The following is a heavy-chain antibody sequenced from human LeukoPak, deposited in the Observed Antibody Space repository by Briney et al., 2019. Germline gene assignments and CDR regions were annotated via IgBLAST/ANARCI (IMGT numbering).Heavy chain of an antibody. CDR1: GFTFSSYD. D-gene: IGHD2-8*02. V-gene: IGHV3-23*01. CDR3: AREDYWNRFDP. CDR2: ISRSGGTT. J-gene: IGHJ5*02. Sequence: GGSLRLSCAASGFTFSSYDMTWVRQTPGKGLEWVALISRSGGTTYYADSVKGRFTISRDNSKNSLYLQMNSLRAEDTAVYYCAREDYWNRFDPWGQGTLVTVSS.